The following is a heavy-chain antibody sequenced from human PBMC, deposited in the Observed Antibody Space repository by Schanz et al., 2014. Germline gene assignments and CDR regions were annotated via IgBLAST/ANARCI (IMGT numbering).Heavy chain of an antibody. CDR3: ERFQSPHQPFDY. Sequence: QVQLVESGGGVVQPGRSLRLSCAASGFTFSTYAMHWVRQAAGKGLEWVAAITYDGSNKYYAESVKGRFTISRDNSKNTLYLQMNSLRAEDTAVYYCERFQSPHQPFDYWGRGTLVTVSS. CDR1: GFTFSTYA. V-gene: IGHV3-30*04. D-gene: IGHD2-2*01. J-gene: IGHJ4*02. CDR2: ITYDGSNK.